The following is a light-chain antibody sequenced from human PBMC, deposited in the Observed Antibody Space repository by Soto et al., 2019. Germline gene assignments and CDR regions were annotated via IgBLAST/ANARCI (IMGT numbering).Light chain of an antibody. V-gene: IGKV3-15*01. CDR3: QKYHKWQSP. CDR1: QSVSSN. Sequence: EIVMTQSPATLSVSPGERAALSCRASQSVSSNLAWYQQKPGQAPRLLIYGASTRATDIPVRFSGSGSGPATTLTINTPESADFPVYYCQKYHKWQSPFGQGTTLAI. CDR2: GAS. J-gene: IGKJ2*01.